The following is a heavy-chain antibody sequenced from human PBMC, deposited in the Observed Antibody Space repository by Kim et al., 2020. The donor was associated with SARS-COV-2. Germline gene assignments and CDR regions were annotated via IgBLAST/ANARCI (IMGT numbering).Heavy chain of an antibody. V-gene: IGHV4-39*01. CDR2: IYYSGST. CDR3: ARGIAAAGMFDY. Sequence: SETLSLTCTVSGGSISSSSYYWGWIRQPPGKGLEWIGSIYYSGSTYYNPSLKSRVTISVDTSKNQFSLKLSSVTAADTAVYYCARGIAAAGMFDYWGQGTLVTVSS. D-gene: IGHD6-13*01. J-gene: IGHJ4*02. CDR1: GGSISSSSYY.